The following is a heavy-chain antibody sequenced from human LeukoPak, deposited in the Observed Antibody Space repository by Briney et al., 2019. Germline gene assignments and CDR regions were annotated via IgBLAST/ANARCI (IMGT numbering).Heavy chain of an antibody. D-gene: IGHD2-2*01. V-gene: IGHV1-2*02. CDR1: GYTFTGYY. J-gene: IGHJ5*02. Sequence: ASVKVSCKASGYTFTGYYMHWVRQAPGHGLEWLGWINPNSGGTNYAQKFQGRVTMTRDTPISTAYMELSRLRSDDTAVYYCARESIVVVPAALASWDWFDPWGQGTLVTVSS. CDR3: ARESIVVVPAALASWDWFDP. CDR2: INPNSGGT.